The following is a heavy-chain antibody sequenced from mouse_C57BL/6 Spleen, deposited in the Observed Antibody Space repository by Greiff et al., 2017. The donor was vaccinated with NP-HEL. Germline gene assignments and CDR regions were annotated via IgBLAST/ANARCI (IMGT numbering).Heavy chain of an antibody. CDR2: INPNNGGT. V-gene: IGHV1-26*01. CDR3: ASSHYGSSPPWFAY. D-gene: IGHD1-1*01. CDR1: GYTFTDYY. Sequence: EVQLQQSGPELVKPGASVKISCKASGYTFTDYYMNWVKQSHGKSLEWIGDINPNNGGTSYNQKFKGKATLTVDKSSSTAYMELRSLTSEDSAVYYCASSHYGSSPPWFAYWGQGTLVTVSA. J-gene: IGHJ3*01.